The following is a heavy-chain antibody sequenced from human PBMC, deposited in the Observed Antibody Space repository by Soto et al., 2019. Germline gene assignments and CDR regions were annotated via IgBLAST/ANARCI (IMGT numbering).Heavy chain of an antibody. CDR2: IIPSFATG. CDR3: ARSYYGSGSYWFYGMDV. D-gene: IGHD3-10*01. J-gene: IGHJ6*02. CDR1: GGTFGNSA. Sequence: VASVKVSCKASGGTFGNSAISWVRQAPGQGLEWMGGIIPSFATGNSAPEFQGRLTITADKSTTTAYMELSSLRSEDTAVYYCARSYYGSGSYWFYGMDVWGQGTTVTVS. V-gene: IGHV1-69*06.